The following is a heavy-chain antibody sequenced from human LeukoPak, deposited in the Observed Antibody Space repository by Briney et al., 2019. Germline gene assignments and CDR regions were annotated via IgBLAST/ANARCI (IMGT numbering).Heavy chain of an antibody. D-gene: IGHD2-21*01. CDR3: AREGDCDY. CDR1: GFTFRSYS. CDR2: ISSSCSYI. J-gene: IGHJ4*02. Sequence: GGSLRLSCAASGFTFRSYSMNWGCQGPGKGLEWVSSISSSCSYIYYADSVKGRFTISRDNAKNSLYLQMNSLRAEDTAVYYCAREGDCDYWGQGTLVTVSS. V-gene: IGHV3-21*01.